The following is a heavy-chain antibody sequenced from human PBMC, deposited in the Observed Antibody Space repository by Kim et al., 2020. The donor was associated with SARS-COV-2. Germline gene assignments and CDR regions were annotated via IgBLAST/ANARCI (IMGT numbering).Heavy chain of an antibody. CDR3: TSDPYDILTGYYDY. V-gene: IGHV3-49*04. CDR2: IRSKAYGGTT. Sequence: GGSLRLSCTASGFTFGDYAMSWVRQAPGKGLEWVGFIRSKAYGGTTEYAASVKCRFTMSRHDSKSIAYLQMNSLKTEDTTVYYCTSDPYDILTGYYDYWGQGTLVTVSS. J-gene: IGHJ4*02. D-gene: IGHD3-9*01. CDR1: GFTFGDYA.